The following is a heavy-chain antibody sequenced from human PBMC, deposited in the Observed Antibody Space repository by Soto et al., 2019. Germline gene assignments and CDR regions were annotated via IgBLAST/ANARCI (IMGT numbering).Heavy chain of an antibody. Sequence: QVQLVQSGAEVKKPGSSVKVSCTTSGGPFSSFAINWVRQAPGQGLEWMGGIIPLDGTTTYAEKIHGRVTITADTSTSTAYMDLSSLTLEDTAVYYCARSFTKSRRGGVAFDYWGQGTLLTVSS. J-gene: IGHJ4*02. V-gene: IGHV1-69*06. D-gene: IGHD3-3*01. CDR2: IIPLDGTT. CDR3: ARSFTKSRRGGVAFDY. CDR1: GGPFSSFA.